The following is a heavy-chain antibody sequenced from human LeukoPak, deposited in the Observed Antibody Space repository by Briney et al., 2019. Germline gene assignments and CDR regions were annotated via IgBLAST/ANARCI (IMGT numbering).Heavy chain of an antibody. J-gene: IGHJ4*02. Sequence: GGSLRLSCAASGFTFDDYGMSWVRQAPGKGLEWVSGINWNDGSTGYADSVKGRFTISRDNAKNSLYLQMNSLRAEDTALYYCARSDIVLMVYAIFDYWGQGTLVTVSS. CDR2: INWNDGST. D-gene: IGHD2-8*01. CDR3: ARSDIVLMVYAIFDY. V-gene: IGHV3-20*04. CDR1: GFTFDDYG.